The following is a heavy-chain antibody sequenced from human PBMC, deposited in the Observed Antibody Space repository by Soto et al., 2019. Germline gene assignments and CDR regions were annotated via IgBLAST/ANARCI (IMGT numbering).Heavy chain of an antibody. CDR3: ARTNTVTPDFDY. Sequence: PSETLSLTCTVSGGSISSSSYYWGWIRQPPGKGLEWIGSIYYSGSTYYNPSLKSRVTISVDTSKNQFSLKLSSVTAADTAVYYFARTNTVTPDFDYWGQGTLVTVSS. CDR1: GGSISSSSYY. V-gene: IGHV4-39*01. J-gene: IGHJ4*02. CDR2: IYYSGST. D-gene: IGHD4-17*01.